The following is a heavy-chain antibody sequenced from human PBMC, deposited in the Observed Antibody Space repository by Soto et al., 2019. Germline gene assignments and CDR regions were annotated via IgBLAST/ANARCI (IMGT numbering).Heavy chain of an antibody. J-gene: IGHJ3*02. V-gene: IGHV3-33*01. CDR3: AREVTHGAFDI. Sequence: GGSLRLSCAASGFTFSSYGMHWVRQAPGKGLEWVAVIWYDGSNKYYADSVKGRFTISRDNSKNTPYLQMNSLRAEDTAVYYCAREVTHGAFDIWGQGTMVTVSS. D-gene: IGHD2-21*02. CDR1: GFTFSSYG. CDR2: IWYDGSNK.